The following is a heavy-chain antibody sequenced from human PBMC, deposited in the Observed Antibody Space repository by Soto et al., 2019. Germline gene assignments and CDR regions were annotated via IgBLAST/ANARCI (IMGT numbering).Heavy chain of an antibody. J-gene: IGHJ4*02. Sequence: GGSLRLSCAPSGFTFTSYAMSGVRQAPGKGRDWFSAISVRGGATYTADSWKGRFTISRDNSKNTLYLQMNSLRAEDTAVYYCAKDGVSMTLASVSTLDYWGQGTLVTVSS. CDR2: ISVRGGAT. CDR3: AKDGVSMTLASVSTLDY. D-gene: IGHD6-13*01. CDR1: GFTFTSYA. V-gene: IGHV3-23*01.